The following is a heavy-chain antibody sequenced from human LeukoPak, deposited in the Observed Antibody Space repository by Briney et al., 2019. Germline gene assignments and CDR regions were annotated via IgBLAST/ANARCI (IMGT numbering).Heavy chain of an antibody. CDR3: ARSQVLRFGELEESYYYYMDV. V-gene: IGHV1-18*01. D-gene: IGHD3-10*01. Sequence: ASVKVSCKASGYTFTSYGISWVRQAPGQGLEWMGWISAYNGNTNYAQKLQGRVTMTTDTSTSTAYMELRSLRSDDTAVYYCARSQVLRFGELEESYYYYMDVWGKGTTVTVSS. J-gene: IGHJ6*03. CDR2: ISAYNGNT. CDR1: GYTFTSYG.